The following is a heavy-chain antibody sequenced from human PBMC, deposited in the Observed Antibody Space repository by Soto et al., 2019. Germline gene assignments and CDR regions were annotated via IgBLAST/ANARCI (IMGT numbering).Heavy chain of an antibody. CDR3: ARGPFGDAAMVTNYFDY. J-gene: IGHJ4*02. CDR2: LSFDGNNK. D-gene: IGHD5-18*01. V-gene: IGHV3-30-3*01. CDR1: GFTFSNYA. Sequence: GGSLRLSCAASGFTFSNYAIHWVRQAPGKGLEWVAVLSFDGNNKHYADSVKGRFTRSRDNSKNTQYLQMNTLRAEDTAVYYGARGPFGDAAMVTNYFDYWGQGTLVTVSS.